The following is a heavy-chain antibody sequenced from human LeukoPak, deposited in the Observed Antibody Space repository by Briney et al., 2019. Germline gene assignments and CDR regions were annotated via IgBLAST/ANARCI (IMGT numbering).Heavy chain of an antibody. Sequence: PSETLSLNCTVSGGSFSSYYWKWIRQPPGKGLEWIGYIYYSGTTNYNPSLKSRVTISVDTSKNQFSLKLNSVTAADTAVYYCAREKSGEFDYWGQGNLVTVSS. J-gene: IGHJ4*02. CDR3: AREKSGEFDY. V-gene: IGHV4-59*01. D-gene: IGHD7-27*01. CDR1: GGSFSSYY. CDR2: IYYSGTT.